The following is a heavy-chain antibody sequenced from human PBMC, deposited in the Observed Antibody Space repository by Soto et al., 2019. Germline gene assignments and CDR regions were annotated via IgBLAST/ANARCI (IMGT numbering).Heavy chain of an antibody. CDR1: GFTFSHYA. V-gene: IGHV3-30-3*01. CDR2: ISYDGSKK. CDR3: ARDVAGKNDFDP. J-gene: IGHJ5*02. D-gene: IGHD1-1*01. Sequence: QAQLVESGGGVVQPGRSLRLSCAASGFTFSHYAMHWVRQAPGKGLEWVAIISYDGSKKYYGDSVKGRFTISRDNPKNTLYLQMNSPRVEDTAGYNCARDVAGKNDFDPGCQGNPVTVSS.